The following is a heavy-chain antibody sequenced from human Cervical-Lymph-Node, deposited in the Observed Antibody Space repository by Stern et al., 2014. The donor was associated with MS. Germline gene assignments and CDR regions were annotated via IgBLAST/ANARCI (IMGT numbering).Heavy chain of an antibody. J-gene: IGHJ4*02. Sequence: MQLVESGGGVVQPGRSLRLSCAASGFTFSSYALHWVRQAPGKGLEWVAVISYDGSNKYYADSVKGRFTIARDNSKNTLFLQMNSLRAEDTAVYYCMYDYVWGSYRFDYWGQGTLVTVSS. V-gene: IGHV3-30*04. CDR1: GFTFSSYA. CDR3: MYDYVWGSYRFDY. CDR2: ISYDGSNK. D-gene: IGHD3-16*02.